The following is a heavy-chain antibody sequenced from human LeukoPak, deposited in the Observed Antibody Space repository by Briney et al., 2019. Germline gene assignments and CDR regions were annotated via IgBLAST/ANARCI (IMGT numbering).Heavy chain of an antibody. CDR1: GFTFSTYA. CDR2: ISGSGVSS. D-gene: IGHD3-22*01. V-gene: IGHV3-23*01. Sequence: WGSLRLSCAASGFTFSTYAMSWVRQTPGKGLEWVSVISGSGVSSYYGDSVQGRFTISRDNSKNTLHLQMNTLRAEDTAVYYCAKDDSGGYYYLDYWGQGALVTVSS. CDR3: AKDDSGGYYYLDY. J-gene: IGHJ4*02.